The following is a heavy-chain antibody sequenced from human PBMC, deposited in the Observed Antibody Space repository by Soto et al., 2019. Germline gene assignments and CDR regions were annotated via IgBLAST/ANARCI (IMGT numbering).Heavy chain of an antibody. J-gene: IGHJ4*02. D-gene: IGHD1-26*01. CDR3: ARGYYSGSNPSHFDY. Sequence: QLQLVQSGAEVREPGSSVKVSCKASGGTFSSYTVIWVRQAPGQGLEWMGGITPTLNIAKYAEKFQGRVTITADESTSTVNMHLSSLRSEDTAVYFCARGYYSGSNPSHFDYWGQGTLVAVSS. CDR1: GGTFSSYT. V-gene: IGHV1-69*01. CDR2: ITPTLNIA.